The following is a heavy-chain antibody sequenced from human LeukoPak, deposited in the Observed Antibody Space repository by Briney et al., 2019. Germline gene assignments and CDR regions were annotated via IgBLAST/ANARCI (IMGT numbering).Heavy chain of an antibody. Sequence: GGSLRLSCAASGFTFSDYYMRWIRQAPGKGLGWVSYICDSGRTIYYADSVKGRFTISRDNAKNSVYLQMNNLRAEDTAVYYCARDRLGDYDHSGYYDKWGQGTLVTVSS. J-gene: IGHJ4*02. CDR3: ARDRLGDYDHSGYYDK. CDR2: ICDSGRTI. D-gene: IGHD3-22*01. V-gene: IGHV3-11*01. CDR1: GFTFSDYY.